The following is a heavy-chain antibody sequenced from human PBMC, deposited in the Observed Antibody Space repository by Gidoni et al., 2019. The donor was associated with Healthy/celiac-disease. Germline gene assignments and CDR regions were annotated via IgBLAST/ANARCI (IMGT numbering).Heavy chain of an antibody. V-gene: IGHV4-30-4*01. Sequence: QVQLQESGPGLVKPSQTLSLTCTVSGGSISSGDYYWSWSRQPPGKGLEWIGYIYYSGSTYYNPSLKSRVTISVDTSKNQFSLKLSSVTAADTAVYYCARDTTSDIVVVPAALWGQGTLVTVSS. D-gene: IGHD2-2*01. CDR3: ARDTTSDIVVVPAAL. J-gene: IGHJ4*02. CDR2: IYYSGST. CDR1: GGSISSGDYY.